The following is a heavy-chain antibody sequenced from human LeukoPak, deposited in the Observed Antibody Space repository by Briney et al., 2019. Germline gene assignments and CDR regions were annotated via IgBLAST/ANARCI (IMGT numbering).Heavy chain of an antibody. CDR1: GFTFSSYA. V-gene: IGHV3-23*01. CDR3: AKGVLGTAMVSTNPFDY. Sequence: PGGSLRLSCAASGFTFSSYAMSWVRQAPGKGLEWVSAIGGSGGSTYYADSVKGRFTISRDNSKNTLYLQMNSLRAEDTAVYYCAKGVLGTAMVSTNPFDYWGQGTLVTVSS. D-gene: IGHD3-10*01. J-gene: IGHJ4*02. CDR2: IGGSGGST.